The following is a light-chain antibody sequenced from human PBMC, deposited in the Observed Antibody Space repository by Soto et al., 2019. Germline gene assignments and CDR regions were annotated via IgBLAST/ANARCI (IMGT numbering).Light chain of an antibody. CDR1: QSVDSTY. CDR2: GAS. J-gene: IGKJ2*01. V-gene: IGKV3-20*01. CDR3: QQYVSSPYT. Sequence: VLTQSPGTLSLSPGERATLSCRASQSVDSTYFAWYQQRPGQAPRLLIYGASTRATGIPDRFSGSVSGTDFTLTINRLQSEDFAVYYCQQYVSSPYTFGQGTKLEIK.